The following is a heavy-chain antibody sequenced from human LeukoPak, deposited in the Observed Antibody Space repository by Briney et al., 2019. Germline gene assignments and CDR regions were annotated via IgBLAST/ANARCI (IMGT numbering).Heavy chain of an antibody. J-gene: IGHJ6*02. V-gene: IGHV4-59*01. CDR3: ARAAGSYYYYGMDV. D-gene: IGHD6-13*01. CDR2: IYYSGST. CDR1: GGSISSYY. Sequence: SETLSLTCTVSGGSISSYYWSSIRQPPGKGLEWIRYIYYSGSTNYNPSLKSRVTISVDTSKNQFSLKLSSVTAADTAVYYCARAAGSYYYYGMDVWGQGTTVTVSS.